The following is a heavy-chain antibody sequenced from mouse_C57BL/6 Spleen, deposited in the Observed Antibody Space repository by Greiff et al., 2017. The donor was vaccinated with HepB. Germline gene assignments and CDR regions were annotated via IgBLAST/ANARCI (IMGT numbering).Heavy chain of an antibody. V-gene: IGHV1-69*01. CDR2: IDPSDSYT. Sequence: VQLQQSGAELVMPGASVKLSCKASGYTFTSYWMHWVKQRPGQGLEWIGEIDPSDSYTNYNQKFKGKSTLTVDKSSSTAYMQLSSLTSEDSAVYYCASGRGYFDYWGQGTTLTVSS. CDR3: ASGRGYFDY. D-gene: IGHD4-1*01. CDR1: GYTFTSYW. J-gene: IGHJ2*01.